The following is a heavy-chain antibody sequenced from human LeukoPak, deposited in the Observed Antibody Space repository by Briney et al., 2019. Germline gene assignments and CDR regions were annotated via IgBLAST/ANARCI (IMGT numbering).Heavy chain of an antibody. D-gene: IGHD3-9*01. CDR2: FDPEDGET. J-gene: IGHJ4*02. Sequence: ASVKVSCKVSGYSLTELSMHWVRQAPRKGLEWMGGFDPEDGETIYAQKFQGRVTMTEDTSTDTAYMELSSLRSEDTAVYYCATDGLRYFDWLLDWGQGTLVTVSS. V-gene: IGHV1-24*01. CDR3: ATDGLRYFDWLLD. CDR1: GYSLTELS.